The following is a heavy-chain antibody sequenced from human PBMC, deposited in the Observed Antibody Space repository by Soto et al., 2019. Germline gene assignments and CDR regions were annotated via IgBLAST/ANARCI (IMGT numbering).Heavy chain of an antibody. CDR3: ARVGRVAAFDY. Sequence: VGSLRLSCAASGFTFSSYEMNWVRQAPGKGLEWVSYISSSGSTIYYADSVKGRFTISRDNAKNSLYLQMNSLRAEDTAVYYCARVGRVAAFDYWGQGTLVTVSS. CDR2: ISSSGSTI. J-gene: IGHJ4*02. D-gene: IGHD2-15*01. CDR1: GFTFSSYE. V-gene: IGHV3-48*03.